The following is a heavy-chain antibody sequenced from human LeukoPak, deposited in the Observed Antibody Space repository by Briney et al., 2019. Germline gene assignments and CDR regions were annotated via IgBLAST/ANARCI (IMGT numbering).Heavy chain of an antibody. CDR1: GFTFSSYS. J-gene: IGHJ4*02. Sequence: GGSLRLSCAASGFTFSSYSMNWVRQAPGKGLEWVSSISSSSSYIYYADSVKGRFTTSRDNAKNSLYLQMNSLRAEDTAVYYCARVNGYYTYYFDYWGQGTLVTVSS. CDR3: ARVNGYYTYYFDY. V-gene: IGHV3-21*01. D-gene: IGHD3-9*01. CDR2: ISSSSSYI.